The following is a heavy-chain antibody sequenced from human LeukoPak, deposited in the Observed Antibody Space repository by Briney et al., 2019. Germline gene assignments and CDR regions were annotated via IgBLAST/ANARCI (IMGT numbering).Heavy chain of an antibody. CDR3: ARAPRRVRGVITAPYYYYGMDV. CDR1: GGTISSSTYY. Sequence: SETLSLTCTVSGGTISSSTYYWAWIRQPPGKGLEWIGNIYCSGSTYYNPSLKSRVTISIDTSKNQFSLKMSSVTAADTAVYYCARAPRRVRGVITAPYYYYGMDVWGQGTTVTVSS. CDR2: IYCSGST. V-gene: IGHV4-39*07. J-gene: IGHJ6*02. D-gene: IGHD3-10*01.